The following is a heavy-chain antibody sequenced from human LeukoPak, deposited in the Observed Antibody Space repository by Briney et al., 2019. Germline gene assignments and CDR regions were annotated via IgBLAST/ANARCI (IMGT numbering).Heavy chain of an antibody. CDR3: AKSTVIPAAIIRPADY. J-gene: IGHJ4*02. D-gene: IGHD2-2*02. Sequence: GGSLRLSCAASGFTFISYAMSWVRQAPGKGLEWVSAISGSGGSTYYADSVKGRFTISRDNSKNTLYLQMNSLRAEDTAVYYCAKSTVIPAAIIRPADYWGQGTLVTVSS. CDR2: ISGSGGST. V-gene: IGHV3-23*01. CDR1: GFTFISYA.